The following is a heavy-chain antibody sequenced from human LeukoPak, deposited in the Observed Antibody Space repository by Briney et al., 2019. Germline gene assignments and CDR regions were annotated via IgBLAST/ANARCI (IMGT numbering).Heavy chain of an antibody. CDR1: GGSITTRSYY. Sequence: SETLSLTCTASGGSITTRSYYWGWIRQPPGKGLEWIGSMHHSGSTYYNPSLKSRVTTSVDTSKNQFSLKLSSVTAADTAVYYCARDPGAYYDSSGYLNWFDPWGQGTLVTVSS. CDR2: MHHSGST. V-gene: IGHV4-39*07. J-gene: IGHJ5*02. D-gene: IGHD3-22*01. CDR3: ARDPGAYYDSSGYLNWFDP.